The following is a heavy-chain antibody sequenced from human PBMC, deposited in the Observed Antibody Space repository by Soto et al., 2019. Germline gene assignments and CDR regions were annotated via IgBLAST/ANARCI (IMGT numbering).Heavy chain of an antibody. V-gene: IGHV3-21*01. CDR2: ISSSSSYI. D-gene: IGHD4-17*01. CDR1: GFTFSSYS. J-gene: IGHJ4*02. Sequence: GGSLRLSCAASGFTFSSYSMNWVRQAPGKGLEWVSSISSSSSYIYYADSVKGRFTISRDNAKNSLYLQMNSLRAEDTAVYYCARDPPGDYFGGYWGQGTLVTVSS. CDR3: ARDPPGDYFGGY.